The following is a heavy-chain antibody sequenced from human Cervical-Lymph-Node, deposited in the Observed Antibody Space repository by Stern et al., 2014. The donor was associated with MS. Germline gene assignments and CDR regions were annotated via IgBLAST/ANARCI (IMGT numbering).Heavy chain of an antibody. CDR1: GFTFTSSA. D-gene: IGHD3-22*01. V-gene: IGHV1-58*01. CDR3: AANYYDTYYYYGMDV. J-gene: IGHJ6*02. Sequence: QMQLVQSGPEVKKPGTSVKVSCKASGFTFTSSAVQCVRQARGQRLQWIGWIVVGSGNTNYAQKFQERVTITRDMSTSTAYMELSSLRSEDTAVYYCAANYYDTYYYYGMDVWGQGTTVTVSS. CDR2: IVVGSGNT.